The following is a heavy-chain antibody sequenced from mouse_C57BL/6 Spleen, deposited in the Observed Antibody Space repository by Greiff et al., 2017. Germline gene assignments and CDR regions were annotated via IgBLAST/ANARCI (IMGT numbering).Heavy chain of an antibody. CDR3: GRHYYGSSYWYFDV. J-gene: IGHJ1*03. CDR1: GFSLTSYG. Sequence: VKLQESGPGLVAPSQSLSITCTVSGFSLTSYGVHWVRQPPGKGLEWLVVIWSDGSTTYNSALKSRLSISKDNSKSQVFLKMNSLQTDATAMYYSGRHYYGSSYWYFDVWGTGTTVTVSS. V-gene: IGHV2-6-1*01. CDR2: IWSDGST. D-gene: IGHD1-1*01.